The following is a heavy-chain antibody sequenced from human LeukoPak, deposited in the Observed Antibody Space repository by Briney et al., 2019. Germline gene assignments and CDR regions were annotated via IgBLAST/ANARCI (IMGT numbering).Heavy chain of an antibody. CDR1: GFRLSDYY. V-gene: IGHV3-7*01. Sequence: GESLRLSCTASGFRLSDYYMSWIRQAPGKGLEWVANIKQDGSEKYYVDSVKGRFTISRDNAKNSLYLLMNSLRAEDTAVYYCARMSWYYDFWSGYYPFDYWGQGTLVTVSS. CDR3: ARMSWYYDFWSGYYPFDY. D-gene: IGHD3-3*01. J-gene: IGHJ4*02. CDR2: IKQDGSEK.